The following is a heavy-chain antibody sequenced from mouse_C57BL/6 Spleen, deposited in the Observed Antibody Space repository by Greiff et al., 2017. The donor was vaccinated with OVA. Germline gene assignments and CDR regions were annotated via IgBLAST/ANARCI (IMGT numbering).Heavy chain of an antibody. CDR2: IWWDGDK. V-gene: IGHV8-8*01. J-gene: IGHJ4*01. CDR3: ARMTTTVVAPYAMDY. Sequence: QVTLKVSGPGILQPSQTLSLTCSFSGFSLSTFGMGVGWIRQPSGKGLEWLAHIWWDGDKYYNPALKSRLTISKDTSKNQVFLKIANVDTADTATYYCARMTTTVVAPYAMDYWGQGTSVTVSS. D-gene: IGHD1-1*01. CDR1: GFSLSTFGMG.